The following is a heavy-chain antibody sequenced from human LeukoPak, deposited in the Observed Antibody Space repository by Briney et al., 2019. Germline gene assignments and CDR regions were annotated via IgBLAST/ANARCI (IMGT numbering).Heavy chain of an antibody. CDR3: AKDRDDFWSGLLDD. D-gene: IGHD3-3*01. CDR1: GFTFSSYG. Sequence: GGSLRLSCAASGFTFSSYGMHWVRQAPGKGLEWVAVISYDGSNKYYADSVKGRFTISRDNSKNTLYLQMNSLRAEDTAVYYCAKDRDDFWSGLLDDWGQGTLVTVSS. CDR2: ISYDGSNK. V-gene: IGHV3-30*18. J-gene: IGHJ4*02.